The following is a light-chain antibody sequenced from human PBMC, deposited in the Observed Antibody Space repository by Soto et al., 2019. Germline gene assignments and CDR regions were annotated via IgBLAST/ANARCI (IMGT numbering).Light chain of an antibody. CDR2: GAS. J-gene: IGKJ2*01. V-gene: IGKV3-20*01. CDR1: QSVASNY. Sequence: EIVLTQSPGTLSLSPGERATLSCRASQSVASNYFAWYQQRPGQPPRVLIYGASRRATGIPDRFTGSGSGTDFSLTTTRLEPEDSAVYYCQHYGTSPPYTFGQGTKVEIK. CDR3: QHYGTSPPYT.